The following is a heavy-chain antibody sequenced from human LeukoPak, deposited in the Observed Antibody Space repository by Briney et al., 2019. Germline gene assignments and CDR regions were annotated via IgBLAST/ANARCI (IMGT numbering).Heavy chain of an antibody. CDR2: ISSNGSTI. Sequence: GGSLRLVCAASGFTFKSYEMNWVGQAPGKGLEWISYISSNGSTIYHADSVKGRITISRDNAKNSLYLQMNSLSAEDTAVYYCARSPGISVTGVADAFDIWGQGTMVTVSS. CDR3: ARSPGISVTGVADAFDI. CDR1: GFTFKSYE. D-gene: IGHD6-19*01. V-gene: IGHV3-48*03. J-gene: IGHJ3*02.